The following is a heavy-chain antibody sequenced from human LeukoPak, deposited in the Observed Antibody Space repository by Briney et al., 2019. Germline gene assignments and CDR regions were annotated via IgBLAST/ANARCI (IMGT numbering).Heavy chain of an antibody. V-gene: IGHV3-66*01. CDR1: GFTVSINY. Sequence: GGSLRLSCAASGFTVSINYMSGVRQNPGKGLEGVSIIYSGGSTYYADSVKGRFTISRDNSKNTLYLQMNSLRAEDTAVYYCARETVAAWGWFDPWGQGTLVTVSS. J-gene: IGHJ5*02. CDR2: IYSGGST. D-gene: IGHD6-19*01. CDR3: ARETVAAWGWFDP.